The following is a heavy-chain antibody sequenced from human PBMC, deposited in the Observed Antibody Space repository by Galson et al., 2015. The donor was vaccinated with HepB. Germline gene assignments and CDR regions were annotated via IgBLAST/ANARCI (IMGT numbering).Heavy chain of an antibody. Sequence: SLRLSCAASGFTFSNYAMTWVRQVPGKGLEWVSGISGRDDSTYYADSVRGRFTISRDNSKNMVFLQMDSLRAEDTAIYYCAKVVSLRTGPVVSAADGWGQGTLVTVSS. CDR1: GFTFSNYA. V-gene: IGHV3-23*01. D-gene: IGHD1-14*01. CDR3: AKVVSLRTGPVVSAADG. CDR2: ISGRDDST. J-gene: IGHJ4*02.